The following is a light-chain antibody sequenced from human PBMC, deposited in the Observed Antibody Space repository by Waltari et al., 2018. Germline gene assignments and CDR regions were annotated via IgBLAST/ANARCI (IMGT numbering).Light chain of an antibody. CDR1: QSVGTS. CDR3: QHYVRLPAT. CDR2: GAS. V-gene: IGKV3-20*01. Sequence: LACRASQSVGTSLAWYQQKPGQAPRLLIYGASRRATGIPDRFSGSGSGTDFSLTISRLEPEDFAVYYCQHYVRLPATFGQGTKVEI. J-gene: IGKJ1*01.